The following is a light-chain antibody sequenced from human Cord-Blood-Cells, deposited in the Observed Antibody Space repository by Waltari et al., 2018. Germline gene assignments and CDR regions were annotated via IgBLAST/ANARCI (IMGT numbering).Light chain of an antibody. V-gene: IGLV2-23*01. CDR2: EGS. CDR1: SSDVGSYNL. J-gene: IGLJ3*02. Sequence: QSALTQPASVSGSPGQSITISCTGTSSDVGSYNLVSWYQQHPGKAPKLMIYEGSKRPSGVSNRFSGYKSGNTASLTISGLQAEDEADYYCCSYAGSSTSVFGGGTKLTIL. CDR3: CSYAGSSTSV.